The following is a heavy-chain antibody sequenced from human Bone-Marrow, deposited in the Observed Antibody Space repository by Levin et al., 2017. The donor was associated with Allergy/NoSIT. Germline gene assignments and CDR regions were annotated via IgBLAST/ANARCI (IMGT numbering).Heavy chain of an antibody. D-gene: IGHD1-7*01. V-gene: IGHV3-9*01. J-gene: IGHJ4*02. Sequence: SLKISCEASGFTFNDFAIHWVRQIPGKGLEWVTGIMWNSARMDYADSVKGRFTISRDNAKNSLYLEMNALRVEDTALYYCVKDRSSVDNWNYGGPFESWGQGTLVTVSS. CDR1: GFTFNDFA. CDR3: VKDRSSVDNWNYGGPFES. CDR2: IMWNSARM.